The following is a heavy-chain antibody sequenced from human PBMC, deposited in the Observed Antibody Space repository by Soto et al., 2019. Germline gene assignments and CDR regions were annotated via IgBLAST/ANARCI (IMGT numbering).Heavy chain of an antibody. CDR2: ISRSSIT. J-gene: IGHJ4*02. Sequence: GSLRLCCVLSGFTFSTYDVTWVRQAPGKGLEWVSSISRSSITDYADSVKGRFTISRDNSKNTMYVQMNSLRAEDTAVYYCVSVDVEITVGGTLGSWGQGTQVTVSS. CDR1: GFTFSTYD. CDR3: VSVDVEITVGGTLGS. D-gene: IGHD1-1*01. V-gene: IGHV3-48*01.